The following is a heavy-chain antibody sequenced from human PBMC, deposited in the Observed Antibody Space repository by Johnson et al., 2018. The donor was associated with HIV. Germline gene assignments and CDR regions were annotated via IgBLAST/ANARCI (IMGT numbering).Heavy chain of an antibody. CDR2: ISYDGSTK. Sequence: VQLVESGGGVVQPGRSLRLSCAASGFTFSSYAMHWVRQAPGKGLEWVAVISYDGSTKYYADSVKGRFTISRDNVKNSLFLQINRLRAEDTAVYYCARLRVHWEAYCGGDCYPGAFDIWGQGTMVTVSS. V-gene: IGHV3-30*14. CDR3: ARLRVHWEAYCGGDCYPGAFDI. D-gene: IGHD2-21*02. J-gene: IGHJ3*02. CDR1: GFTFSSYA.